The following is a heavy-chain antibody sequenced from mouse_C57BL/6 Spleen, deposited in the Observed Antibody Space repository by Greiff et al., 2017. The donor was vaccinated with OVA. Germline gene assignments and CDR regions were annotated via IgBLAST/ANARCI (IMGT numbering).Heavy chain of an antibody. J-gene: IGHJ1*03. CDR3: ARCGNYVWWYLDV. CDR2: ISSGSSTI. Sequence: EVKLVESGGGLVKPGGSLKLSCAASGFTFSDYGMHWVRQAPEKGLEWVAYISSGSSTIYYADTVKGRFTISRDNAKNTLFLQMTSLRSEDTAMYYCARCGNYVWWYLDVWGTGTTVTVSS. CDR1: GFTFSDYG. D-gene: IGHD2-1*01. V-gene: IGHV5-17*01.